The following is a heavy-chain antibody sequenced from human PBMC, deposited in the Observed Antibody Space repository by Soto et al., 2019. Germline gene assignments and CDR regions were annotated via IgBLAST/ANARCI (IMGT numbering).Heavy chain of an antibody. V-gene: IGHV3-23*01. CDR2: ISGSGGST. Sequence: VQLLESGGGLVQPGGSLRLSCAASGFTFSSYAMSWVRQAPGKGLEWVSAISGSGGSTYYADSVKGRFTISRDNSKNTLYLQMNSLRAEDTAVYYCAKDSIAAAGTDWYFDLWGRGTLVTVSS. CDR3: AKDSIAAAGTDWYFDL. CDR1: GFTFSSYA. D-gene: IGHD6-13*01. J-gene: IGHJ2*01.